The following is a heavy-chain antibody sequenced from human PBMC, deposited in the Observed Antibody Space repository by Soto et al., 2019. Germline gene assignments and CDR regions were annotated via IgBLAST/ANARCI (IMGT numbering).Heavy chain of an antibody. CDR2: ISGSGGST. CDR3: AKGHGSSWDNNWFDP. V-gene: IGHV3-23*01. J-gene: IGHJ5*02. CDR1: GFTFSSYA. Sequence: EAQLLESGGGLVQPGGSLRLSCAASGFTFSSYAMSWVRQAPGKGLEWVSAISGSGGSTYYADSVKGRFTISRDNSKNTLYLQMNSLRAEDTAVYYCAKGHGSSWDNNWFDPWGQGTLVTVSS. D-gene: IGHD6-13*01.